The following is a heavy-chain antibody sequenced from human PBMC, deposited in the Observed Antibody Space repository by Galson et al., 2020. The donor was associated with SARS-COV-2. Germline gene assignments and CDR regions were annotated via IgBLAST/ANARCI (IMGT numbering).Heavy chain of an antibody. CDR3: ASPLGTGAVDAFDI. J-gene: IGHJ3*02. CDR2: INPNSGGT. D-gene: IGHD3-16*01. CDR1: GYTFTGYY. V-gene: IGHV1-2*02. Sequence: ASVKVSCKASGYTFTGYYMHWVRQAPGQGLEWMGWINPNSGGTNYAQKFQGRVTMTRDTSISTAYMELSRLRSDDTAVYYCASPLGTGAVDAFDIWGQGTMVTVSS.